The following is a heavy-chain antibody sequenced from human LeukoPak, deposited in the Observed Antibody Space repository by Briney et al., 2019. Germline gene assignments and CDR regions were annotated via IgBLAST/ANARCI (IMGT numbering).Heavy chain of an antibody. J-gene: IGHJ3*02. CDR3: ARAFDPGAFDI. V-gene: IGHV2-5*01. CDR2: IYWNDDK. D-gene: IGHD3-3*02. Sequence: SGPTLVKPTQTLTLTCTFSGFSLSTSGVGVGWIRQPPGKALEWLALIYWNDDKRYSPSLKSRLTITKDTSKNQVVLTMTNMDPVDTATYYCARAFDPGAFDIWGQGTMVTVSS. CDR1: GFSLSTSGVG.